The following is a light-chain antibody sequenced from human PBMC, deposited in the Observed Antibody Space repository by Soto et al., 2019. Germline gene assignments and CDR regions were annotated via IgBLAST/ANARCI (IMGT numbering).Light chain of an antibody. CDR1: QSVRSD. J-gene: IGKJ5*01. Sequence: EIVMTQSPGTLSVAPGERATLSCRASQSVRSDVAWYQHKPGQAPRLLIYGASTRATGIPARFIGSGSETEFTLTISSLQSEDFAIYYCKQYNTWVVTFGQGTRLEIK. CDR3: KQYNTWVVT. CDR2: GAS. V-gene: IGKV3-15*01.